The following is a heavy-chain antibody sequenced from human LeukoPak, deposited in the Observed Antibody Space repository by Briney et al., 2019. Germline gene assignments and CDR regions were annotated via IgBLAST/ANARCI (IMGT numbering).Heavy chain of an antibody. D-gene: IGHD1-26*01. V-gene: IGHV3-23*01. CDR3: AKGSREWELLDAFDI. CDR2: ISGSGVRT. CDR1: GFTFSSYG. Sequence: PGGSLRLSCVASGFTFSSYGMSWVRQAPGEGLEWVSGISGSGVRTDYADSVKGRFTISRDNAKNTLYLQMNSLRAEDTAVYYCAKGSREWELLDAFDIWGQGTMVTVS. J-gene: IGHJ3*02.